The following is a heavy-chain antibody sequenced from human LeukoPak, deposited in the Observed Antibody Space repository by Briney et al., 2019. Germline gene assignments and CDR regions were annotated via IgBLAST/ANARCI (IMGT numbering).Heavy chain of an antibody. CDR3: AGDFRYDSSGYYPSGYFDY. D-gene: IGHD3-22*01. Sequence: ASVKVSCKASGYTFTGYYMHWVRQAPGQGLEWMGWINPNSGGTNYAQKFQGRVTMTRDTSISTAYMELSRLRSDDTAVYYCAGDFRYDSSGYYPSGYFDYWGQGTLVTVSS. CDR1: GYTFTGYY. CDR2: INPNSGGT. V-gene: IGHV1-2*02. J-gene: IGHJ4*02.